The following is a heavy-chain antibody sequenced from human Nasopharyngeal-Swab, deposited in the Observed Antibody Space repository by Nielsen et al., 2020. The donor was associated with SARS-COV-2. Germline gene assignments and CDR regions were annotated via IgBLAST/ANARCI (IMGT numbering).Heavy chain of an antibody. CDR1: GGSISSGGYY. CDR3: ARLIVATSWYFDL. Sequence: TLSLTCTVSGGSISSGGYYWSWIRQHPGKGLEWIGYIYYSGSTYYNPSLKSRVTISVDTSKNQFSLKLSSVTAADTAVYYCARLIVATSWYFDLWGRGTLVTVSS. D-gene: IGHD5-12*01. CDR2: IYYSGST. J-gene: IGHJ2*01. V-gene: IGHV4-31*03.